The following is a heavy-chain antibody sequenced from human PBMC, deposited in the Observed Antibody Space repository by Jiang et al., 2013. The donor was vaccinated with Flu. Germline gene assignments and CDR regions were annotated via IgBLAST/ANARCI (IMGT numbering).Heavy chain of an antibody. Sequence: GAEVKKPGESLKISCKGSGYSFTSYWIGWVRQMPGKGLEWMGIIYPGDSDTRYSPSFQGQVTISADKSISTAYLQWSSLKASDTAMYYCARQDSHYDILTGYSAFDYWGQGTLVTVSS. V-gene: IGHV5-51*01. D-gene: IGHD3-9*01. CDR1: GYSFTSYW. CDR3: ARQDSHYDILTGYSAFDY. CDR2: IYPGDSDT. J-gene: IGHJ4*02.